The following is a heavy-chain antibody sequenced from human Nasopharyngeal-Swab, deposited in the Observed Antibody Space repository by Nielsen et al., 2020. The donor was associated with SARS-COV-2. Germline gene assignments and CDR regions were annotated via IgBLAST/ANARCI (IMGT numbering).Heavy chain of an antibody. CDR2: INPSSGGT. D-gene: IGHD6-13*01. V-gene: IGHV1-2*02. Sequence: WVRQAPGQGLEWMGWINPSSGGTNYAQKFQGRVTMTRDTSITTAYMDLSRLRSDDTAVYYCARDPGSSWPHYFDFWGQGTLVTVSS. CDR3: ARDPGSSWPHYFDF. J-gene: IGHJ4*02.